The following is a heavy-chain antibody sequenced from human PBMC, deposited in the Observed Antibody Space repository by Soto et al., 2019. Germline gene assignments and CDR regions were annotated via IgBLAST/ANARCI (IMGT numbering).Heavy chain of an antibody. CDR3: ARDLFLENNGDYYYYMDV. J-gene: IGHJ6*03. D-gene: IGHD2-8*01. V-gene: IGHV1-69*04. CDR1: GGTFSSYT. Sequence: ASVKVSCKASGGTFSSYTISWVRQAPGQGLEWMGRIIPILGIANYAQKFQGRVTITADKSTSTAYMELSSLRSEDTAVYYCARDLFLENNGDYYYYMDVWGKGTTVTVSS. CDR2: IIPILGIA.